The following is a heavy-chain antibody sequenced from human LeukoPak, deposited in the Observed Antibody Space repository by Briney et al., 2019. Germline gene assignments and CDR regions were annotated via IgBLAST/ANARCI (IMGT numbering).Heavy chain of an antibody. CDR1: GGTFSSYA. J-gene: IGHJ4*02. V-gene: IGHV1-69*13. D-gene: IGHD4-17*01. CDR3: ATYGDYRDFDY. Sequence: ASVKVSCKASGGTFSSYAISWVRQAPGQGLEWMGGIIPIFGTANYAQKFQGRATITADESTSTAYMELSSLRSEDTAVYYCATYGDYRDFDYWGQGTLVTVSS. CDR2: IIPIFGTA.